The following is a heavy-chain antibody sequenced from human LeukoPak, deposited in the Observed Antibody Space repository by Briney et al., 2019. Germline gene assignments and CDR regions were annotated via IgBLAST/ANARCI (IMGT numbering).Heavy chain of an antibody. Sequence: SETLSLTCTVSGVSISRYYWSWVRQPPGKGLEWLGYIYYSGSTNYNPSLKSRVTISVDTSKNQFSLKLSSVTAADTAVYYCARGYYDSSGSYYFDYWGQGTLVTVSS. V-gene: IGHV4-59*01. J-gene: IGHJ4*02. CDR2: IYYSGST. CDR1: GVSISRYY. CDR3: ARGYYDSSGSYYFDY. D-gene: IGHD3-22*01.